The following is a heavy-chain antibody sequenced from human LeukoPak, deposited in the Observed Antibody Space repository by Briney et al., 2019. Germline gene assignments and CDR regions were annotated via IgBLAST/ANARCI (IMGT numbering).Heavy chain of an antibody. D-gene: IGHD3-22*01. CDR2: INPNSGGT. Sequence: GASVKVSCKASGYTFTGYCMHWVRQAPGQGLEWMGWINPNSGGTNYAQKFQGWVTMTRDTSISTAYMELSRLRSDDTAVYYCAREERSTMIALYGMDVWGQGTTVTVSS. CDR3: AREERSTMIALYGMDV. V-gene: IGHV1-2*04. J-gene: IGHJ6*02. CDR1: GYTFTGYC.